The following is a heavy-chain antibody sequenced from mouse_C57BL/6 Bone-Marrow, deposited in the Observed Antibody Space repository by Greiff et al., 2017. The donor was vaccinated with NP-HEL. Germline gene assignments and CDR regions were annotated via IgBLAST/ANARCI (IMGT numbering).Heavy chain of an antibody. CDR2: ISSGGSYT. Sequence: EVQVVESGGDLVKPGGSLKLSCAASGFTFSSYGMSWVRQTPDKRLEWVATISSGGSYTYYPDSVKGRFTISRDNAKNTLYLHMSSLKSEDTAMYYCARPSFYYYGSSYPFAYGGQGTLVTVSA. CDR1: GFTFSSYG. J-gene: IGHJ3*01. CDR3: ARPSFYYYGSSYPFAY. D-gene: IGHD1-1*01. V-gene: IGHV5-6*01.